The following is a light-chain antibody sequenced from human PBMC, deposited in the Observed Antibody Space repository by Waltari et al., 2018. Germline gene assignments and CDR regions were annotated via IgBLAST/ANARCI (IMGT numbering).Light chain of an antibody. J-gene: IGKJ1*01. V-gene: IGKV4-1*01. Sequence: ILMIQSPASLAVSLGERATINCKSSQSVLYSPNNKNYLAWYQQKPGQPPKLLIYWASTRESGVPDRFSGSGSGTDFTLTISSLQAEDVAVYYCQQYYSTPRTFGQGTKVEIK. CDR1: QSVLYSPNNKNY. CDR2: WAS. CDR3: QQYYSTPRT.